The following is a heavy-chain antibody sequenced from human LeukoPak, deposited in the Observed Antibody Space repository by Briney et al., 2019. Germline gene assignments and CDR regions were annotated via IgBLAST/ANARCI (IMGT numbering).Heavy chain of an antibody. V-gene: IGHV3-23*01. CDR2: ISGSGGST. Sequence: GGSLRLSCAASGFTFSSYGMSWVRQAPGKGLEWVSTISGSGGSTYYADSVKGRFTISRDNSKNTLYLQMNSLRAEDTAVYYCAEDRSPWFEYFQHWGQGTLVTVSS. CDR3: AEDRSPWFEYFQH. CDR1: GFTFSSYG. J-gene: IGHJ1*01. D-gene: IGHD3-9*01.